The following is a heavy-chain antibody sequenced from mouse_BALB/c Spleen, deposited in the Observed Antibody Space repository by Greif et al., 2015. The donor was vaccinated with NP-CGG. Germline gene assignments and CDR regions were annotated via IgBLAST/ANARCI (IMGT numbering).Heavy chain of an antibody. V-gene: IGHV1-7*01. J-gene: IGHJ4*01. CDR2: INPSTGYT. CDR1: GYTFTSYW. Sequence: QVQLQQSGAELAKPGASVKMSCKASGYTFTSYWMHWVKQRPGQGLEWIGYINPSTGYTEYNQKFKDKATLTADKSSSTAYMQLSGLTSEDSAVYYCARREYPGDYWGQGTSVTVSS. D-gene: IGHD5-1*01. CDR3: ARREYPGDY.